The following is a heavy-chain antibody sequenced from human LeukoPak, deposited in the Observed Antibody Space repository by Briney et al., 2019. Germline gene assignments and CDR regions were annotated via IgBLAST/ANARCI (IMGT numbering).Heavy chain of an antibody. CDR2: ISSSSCYI. D-gene: IGHD3-22*01. V-gene: IGHV3-21*01. CDR3: ASNHYYDSSGYYREHYYFDY. Sequence: GGSLRLSCAASGFTFSSYSMNWVRQAPGKGLEWVSSISSSSCYIYYADSVKGRFTISRDNAKNSLYLQMNSLRAEDTAVYYCASNHYYDSSGYYREHYYFDYWGQGTLVTVSS. J-gene: IGHJ4*02. CDR1: GFTFSSYS.